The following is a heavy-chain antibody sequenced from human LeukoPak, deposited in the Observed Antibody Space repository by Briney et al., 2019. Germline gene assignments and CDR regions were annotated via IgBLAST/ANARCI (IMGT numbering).Heavy chain of an antibody. CDR1: GGSINSYY. Sequence: SETLSLTCTVSGGSINSYYWSWIRQPPGKGLEWIGYIYYSGYTNYNPSLKSRVTISVDTSKNQFSLKLSSVTAADTALYYCAREPSGSGGYDYWGQGTLVTVSS. D-gene: IGHD3-10*01. V-gene: IGHV4-59*12. CDR3: AREPSGSGGYDY. J-gene: IGHJ4*02. CDR2: IYYSGYT.